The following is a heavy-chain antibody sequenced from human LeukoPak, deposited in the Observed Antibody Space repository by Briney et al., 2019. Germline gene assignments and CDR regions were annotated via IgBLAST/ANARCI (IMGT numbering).Heavy chain of an antibody. CDR1: GFTFSSYW. Sequence: GGSLRLSCAASGFTFSSYWMSWVRQAPEKGLEWVANIKQDGSEKYYVDSVKGRFTISRDNAKNPLYLQMNSLKTEDTAVYYCTRDRTGYSYGYGSTSAFDYWGQGTLVTVSS. CDR3: TRDRTGYSYGYGSTSAFDY. J-gene: IGHJ4*02. D-gene: IGHD5-18*01. CDR2: IKQDGSEK. V-gene: IGHV3-7*03.